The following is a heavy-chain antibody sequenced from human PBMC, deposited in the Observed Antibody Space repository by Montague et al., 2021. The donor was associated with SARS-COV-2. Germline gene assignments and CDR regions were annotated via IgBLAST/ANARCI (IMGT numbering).Heavy chain of an antibody. V-gene: IGHV3-13*01. CDR3: ARAGLGGAYYYYYYGMDV. Sequence: SLRLSCAASGFTFSSYDMHWVRQATGKGLEWVSAIGTAGDTYYPGSVKGRFTISRENAKNSLYLQMNSLRAGDTAVYYCARAGLGGAYYYYYYGMDVWGQGTTVTVSS. CDR2: IGTAGDT. D-gene: IGHD4-23*01. J-gene: IGHJ6*02. CDR1: GFTFSSYD.